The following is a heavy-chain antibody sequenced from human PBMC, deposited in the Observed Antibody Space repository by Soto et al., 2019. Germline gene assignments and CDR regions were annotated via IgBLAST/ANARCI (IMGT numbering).Heavy chain of an antibody. D-gene: IGHD1-26*01. J-gene: IGHJ4*02. CDR2: ISGSGGST. CDR3: AKESVGATFAFDY. CDR1: GCTFSSYA. V-gene: IGHV3-23*01. Sequence: GGFLRLSSAASGCTFSSYAMSWVRQAPGKGLEWVSAISGSGGSTYYADSVKGRFTISRDNSKNTLYLQMNSLRAEDTAVYYCAKESVGATFAFDYWGQGTLVTVSS.